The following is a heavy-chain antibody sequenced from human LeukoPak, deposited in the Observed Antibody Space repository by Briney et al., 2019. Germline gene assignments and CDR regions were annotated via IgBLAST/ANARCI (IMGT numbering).Heavy chain of an antibody. CDR1: GFTFSSYW. CDR3: ARVLNYYDSSGYIAADAFDI. Sequence: GGSLRLSCAASGFTFSSYWMSWVRQAPGKGLEWVANIKQDGSEKYYVDSVKGRFTISRDNAKNSLYLQMSSLRAEDTAVYYCARVLNYYDSSGYIAADAFDIWGQGTMVTVSS. D-gene: IGHD3-22*01. CDR2: IKQDGSEK. V-gene: IGHV3-7*01. J-gene: IGHJ3*02.